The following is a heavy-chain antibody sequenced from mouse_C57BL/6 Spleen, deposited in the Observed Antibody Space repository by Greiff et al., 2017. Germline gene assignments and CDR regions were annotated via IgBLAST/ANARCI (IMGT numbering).Heavy chain of an antibody. Sequence: EVQGVESGGDLVKPGGSLKLSCAASGFTFSSYGMSWVRQTPDKRLEWVATISSGGSYTYYPDSVKGRFTISRDNAKNTLYLQMSSLKSEDTAMYYCARQPFYYGSSYPYYFDYWGQGTTLTVSS. V-gene: IGHV5-6*01. CDR3: ARQPFYYGSSYPYYFDY. CDR2: ISSGGSYT. CDR1: GFTFSSYG. J-gene: IGHJ2*01. D-gene: IGHD1-1*01.